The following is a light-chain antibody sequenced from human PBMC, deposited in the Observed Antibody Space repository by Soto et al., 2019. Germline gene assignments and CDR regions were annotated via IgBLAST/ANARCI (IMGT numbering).Light chain of an antibody. V-gene: IGKV3-20*01. CDR2: DAS. CDR1: QSVRNVY. Sequence: EIVLTQSPGTLSLSPGERATLSCRASQSVRNVYLAWYQQKPGQAPRLLIYDASNRATGIPDRFSGSGSGKDFTLPISRREPEDFAVYYCQQSSSSPRTFGQGTKLEIK. CDR3: QQSSSSPRT. J-gene: IGKJ2*01.